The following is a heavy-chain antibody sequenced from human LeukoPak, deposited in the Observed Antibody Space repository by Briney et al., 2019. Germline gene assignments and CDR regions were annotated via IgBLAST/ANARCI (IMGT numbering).Heavy chain of an antibody. D-gene: IGHD6-13*01. V-gene: IGHV3-23*01. J-gene: IGHJ4*02. CDR3: ARSSSSWTDFDH. Sequence: GGSLRLSCAASGFTLRNYAMTWVRQAPGKGLEWVSTISGGGDSTNFADSVKGRFTISRDHSQGTMSLKLSSLRAEDTAIYYCARSSSSWTDFDHWGQGTLVTVSS. CDR1: GFTLRNYA. CDR2: ISGGGDST.